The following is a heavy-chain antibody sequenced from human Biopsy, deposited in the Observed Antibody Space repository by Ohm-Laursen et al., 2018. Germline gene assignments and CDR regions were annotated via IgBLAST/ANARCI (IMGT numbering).Heavy chain of an antibody. Sequence: ASVKVSCKASGDTFSRSAFFWVRQAPGQGLVYLGKIIPIVGITNHAQTFQGRITLTADKSTFMVYMELSRLTSDDTATYYCGRAVRNQLLTDPWGQGTLVTVTS. J-gene: IGHJ5*02. CDR2: IIPIVGIT. V-gene: IGHV1-69*04. CDR3: GRAVRNQLLTDP. D-gene: IGHD1-7*01. CDR1: GDTFSRSA.